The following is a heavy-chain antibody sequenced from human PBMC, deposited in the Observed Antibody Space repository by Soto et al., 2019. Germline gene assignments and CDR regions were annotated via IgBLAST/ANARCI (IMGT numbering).Heavy chain of an antibody. D-gene: IGHD3-22*01. CDR3: ARGLGYDSNGRFLAAFDI. CDR1: GASLTSGDYY. V-gene: IGHV4-31*03. Sequence: QVQLQESGPGLAKPSQTVSLTCTVSGASLTSGDYYWTWIRQVPGKDLEWIGYIFHTGTTFYTTSLKSRVLMSIDTSDNYFSLNLNSVTAADTAVYYCARGLGYDSNGRFLAAFDIWGHGTLVTVSA. J-gene: IGHJ3*02. CDR2: IFHTGTT.